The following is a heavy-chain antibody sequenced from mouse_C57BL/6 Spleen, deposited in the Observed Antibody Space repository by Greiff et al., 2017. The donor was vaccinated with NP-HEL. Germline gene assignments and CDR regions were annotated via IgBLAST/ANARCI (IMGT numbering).Heavy chain of an antibody. CDR2: INYDGSST. CDR1: GFTFSDYY. V-gene: IGHV5-16*01. Sequence: EVKLMESEGGLVQPGSSMKLSCTASGFTFSDYYMAWVRQVPEKGLEWVANINYDGSSTYYLDSLKSRFIISRDNAKNILYLQMSSLKSEDTATYYCARLRTGFDYWGQGTTLTVSS. CDR3: ARLRTGFDY. J-gene: IGHJ2*01. D-gene: IGHD3-2*02.